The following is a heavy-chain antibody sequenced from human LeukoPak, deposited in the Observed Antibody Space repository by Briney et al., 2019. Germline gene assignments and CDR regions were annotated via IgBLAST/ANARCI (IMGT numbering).Heavy chain of an antibody. CDR1: RFTFSNYA. Sequence: PGGSLRLSCAASRFTFSNYAMSWVRQAPGKGLEWVSSISGSDDSTYYADSVKGRFTISRDTSKNTLYLQMNSLGAEDTAVYYCAKHLYSVYFYAMDVWGQGTTVTVSS. J-gene: IGHJ6*02. CDR2: ISGSDDST. V-gene: IGHV3-23*01. CDR3: AKHLYSVYFYAMDV. D-gene: IGHD2-8*01.